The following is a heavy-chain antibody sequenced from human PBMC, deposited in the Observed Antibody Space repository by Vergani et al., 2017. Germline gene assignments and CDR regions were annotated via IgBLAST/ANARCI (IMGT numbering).Heavy chain of an antibody. J-gene: IGHJ6*02. CDR1: GYTFTSYG. CDR2: ISAYNGNT. D-gene: IGHD3-10*01. Sequence: QVQLVQSGAEVKKPGASVKVSCQASGYTFTSYGISWVRQAPGQGLEWMGWISAYNGNTNYAQKLQGRVTMTTDTSTSTAYMELRSLRSDDTAVYYCARDRWFGELLSYYYGMDVWGQGTTVTVSS. CDR3: ARDRWFGELLSYYYGMDV. V-gene: IGHV1-18*01.